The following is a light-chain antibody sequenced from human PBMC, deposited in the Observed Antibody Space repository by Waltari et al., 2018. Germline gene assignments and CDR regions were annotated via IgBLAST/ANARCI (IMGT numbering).Light chain of an antibody. V-gene: IGKV3-15*01. Sequence: EIVMTQSLATLSVSLGERATLSCRASQSGSSTLAWYQQRPGQAPRLLIYGASTRATGVPARFSGSGSGTEFTLTISSLQSEDFAIYYCQQYYNWLWTFGQGTKVEIK. CDR2: GAS. CDR1: QSGSST. J-gene: IGKJ1*01. CDR3: QQYYNWLWT.